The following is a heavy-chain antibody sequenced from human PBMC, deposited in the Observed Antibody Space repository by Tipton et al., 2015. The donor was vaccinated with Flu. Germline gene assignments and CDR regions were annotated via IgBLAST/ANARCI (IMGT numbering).Heavy chain of an antibody. CDR2: IYYSGST. CDR3: ARDPTTRGSTDEH. V-gene: IGHV4-31*02. CDR1: GGPISSGGYY. J-gene: IGHJ4*02. Sequence: LRLSCTVSGGPISSGGYYWSWIRQHPGKGLEWIGYIYYSGSTYYNPSLKSRVTISVDTSKNQFSLKLSSVTAADTAVYYCARDPTTRGSTDEHWGQGTLVTVSS. D-gene: IGHD1-14*01.